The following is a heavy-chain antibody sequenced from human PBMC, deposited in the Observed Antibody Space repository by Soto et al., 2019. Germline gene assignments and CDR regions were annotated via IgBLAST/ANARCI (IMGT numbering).Heavy chain of an antibody. J-gene: IGHJ4*02. CDR3: AREAFGELYKSPDFDY. V-gene: IGHV4-34*01. Sequence: SETLSLTCAVYGGSFSGYYWSWIRQPPGKGLEWIGEINHSGSTNYNPSLKSRVTISVDTSKNQFSLKLSSVTAADTAVYYCAREAFGELYKSPDFDYWGQGTLVTVSS. CDR1: GGSFSGYY. CDR2: INHSGST. D-gene: IGHD3-10*01.